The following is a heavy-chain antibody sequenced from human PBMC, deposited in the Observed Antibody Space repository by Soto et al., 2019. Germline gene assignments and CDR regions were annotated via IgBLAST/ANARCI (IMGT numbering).Heavy chain of an antibody. Sequence: ASVKVSCKASGYTFTSYGISWVRQAPGQGLEWMGWISAYNGNTNYAQKLQGRVTMTTDTSTSTAYMELRSLRSDDTAVYYCARDLSRYDFWSGYLGYWGQGTLVTVSS. CDR1: GYTFTSYG. V-gene: IGHV1-18*01. CDR3: ARDLSRYDFWSGYLGY. J-gene: IGHJ4*02. CDR2: ISAYNGNT. D-gene: IGHD3-3*01.